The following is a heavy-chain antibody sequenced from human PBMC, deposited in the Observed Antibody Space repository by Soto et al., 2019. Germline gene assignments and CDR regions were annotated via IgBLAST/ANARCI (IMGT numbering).Heavy chain of an antibody. Sequence: ASVKVSCKASGYTFTSYGISWVRQAPGQGLEWMGWVSGHNDNTNYAQSLQGRVTMTADTSTSTAYMELRSLRSDDTAVYYCARDWYCTSTTCINGFDPWGQGTQVTVSS. J-gene: IGHJ5*02. CDR1: GYTFTSYG. V-gene: IGHV1-18*01. CDR3: ARDWYCTSTTCINGFDP. D-gene: IGHD2-2*01. CDR2: VSGHNDNT.